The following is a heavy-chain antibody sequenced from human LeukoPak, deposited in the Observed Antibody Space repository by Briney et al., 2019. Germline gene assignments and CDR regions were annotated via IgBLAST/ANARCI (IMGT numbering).Heavy chain of an antibody. J-gene: IGHJ4*02. D-gene: IGHD4-17*01. Sequence: GASVKVSCKASGGTFSSYTISWVRRAPGQGLEWMGRIIPILGIANYAQKFQGRVTITADKSTSTAYMELSSLRSEDTAVYYCARATGLDGDYGYYFDYWGQGTLVTVSS. CDR2: IIPILGIA. CDR3: ARATGLDGDYGYYFDY. CDR1: GGTFSSYT. V-gene: IGHV1-69*02.